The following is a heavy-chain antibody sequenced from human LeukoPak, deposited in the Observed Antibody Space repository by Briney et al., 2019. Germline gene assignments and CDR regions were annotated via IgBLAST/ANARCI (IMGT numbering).Heavy chain of an antibody. CDR2: ISAYNGNT. CDR3: ARDQLSWYYDFWSGRPNPYYCYGMDV. J-gene: IGHJ6*02. CDR1: GGTFSSYA. Sequence: GASVKVSCKASGGTFSSYAISWVRQAPGQGLEWMGWISAYNGNTNYAQKLQGRVTMTTDTSTSTAYMELRSLRSDDTAVYYCARDQLSWYYDFWSGRPNPYYCYGMDVWGQGTTVTVSS. D-gene: IGHD3-3*01. V-gene: IGHV1-18*01.